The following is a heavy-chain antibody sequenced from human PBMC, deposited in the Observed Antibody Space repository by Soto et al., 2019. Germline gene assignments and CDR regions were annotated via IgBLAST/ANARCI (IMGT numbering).Heavy chain of an antibody. V-gene: IGHV3-30*18. D-gene: IGHD6-6*01. Sequence: GESLKISCAASGFTFSSYGMHWVRQAPGKGLEWVAVISYDGSNKYYADSVKGRFTISRDNSKNTLYLQMNSLRAEDTAVYYCAKDRSPYSSSSGDYWGQGTLVTVSS. CDR2: ISYDGSNK. CDR1: GFTFSSYG. J-gene: IGHJ4*02. CDR3: AKDRSPYSSSSGDY.